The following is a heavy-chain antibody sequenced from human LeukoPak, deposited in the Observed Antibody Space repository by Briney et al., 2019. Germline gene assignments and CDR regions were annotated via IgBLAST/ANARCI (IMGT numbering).Heavy chain of an antibody. V-gene: IGHV3-30*03. Sequence: GGSLRLSCAASGFTFSSYGMHWVRQAPGKGLEWVAVISYDVGRKYYADSVKGQFTISRDNSEDTLYLQMNSLRADDTAVYYCAMKAVPRPRLHDAFDFWGQGTVVSVSS. D-gene: IGHD5-24*01. CDR2: ISYDVGRK. CDR1: GFTFSSYG. CDR3: AMKAVPRPRLHDAFDF. J-gene: IGHJ3*01.